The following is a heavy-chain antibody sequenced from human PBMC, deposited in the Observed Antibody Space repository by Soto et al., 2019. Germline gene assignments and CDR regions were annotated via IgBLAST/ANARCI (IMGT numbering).Heavy chain of an antibody. CDR1: GASINTYY. Sequence: QVQLQESGPGLVKPSETLSLSCTVSGASINTYYWGWIRHPPGKGLECVGYFYYSGSTIYNHSRRGRVTTSVDTSQNQFSLKVDSVIAGDTAVYYCASWNGDPHFDSWGQATVVVVSS. D-gene: IGHD1-1*01. CDR2: FYYSGST. V-gene: IGHV4-59*13. CDR3: ASWNGDPHFDS. J-gene: IGHJ4*02.